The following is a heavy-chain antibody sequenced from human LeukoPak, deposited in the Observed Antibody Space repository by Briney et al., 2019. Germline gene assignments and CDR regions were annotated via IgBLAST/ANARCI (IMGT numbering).Heavy chain of an antibody. CDR1: GFTFSTYS. CDR3: AREQGALDY. J-gene: IGHJ4*02. V-gene: IGHV3-21*01. CDR2: INSRSNYI. Sequence: GGSLRLSCAASGFTFSTYSMNWVRQAPGKGLEWVSSINSRSNYIYYADSVKGRFTISRDNAKNTPYLQMNSLRAEDTAVYYCAREQGALDYWGQGTLVTVSS.